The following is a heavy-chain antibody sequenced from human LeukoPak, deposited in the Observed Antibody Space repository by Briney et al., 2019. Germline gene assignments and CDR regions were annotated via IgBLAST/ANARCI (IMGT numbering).Heavy chain of an antibody. CDR1: AGSISSSSYY. Sequence: SETLSLNCTVSAGSISSSSYYWGWIRQPPGKGLEWIGSIYYSGSTYYNPSLKSRVTISVDTSKNQFSLKLSSVTAADTAVYYCAREGVRRGSQVVPAAYNWFDPWGQGTLVTVSS. J-gene: IGHJ5*02. D-gene: IGHD2-2*01. CDR2: IYYSGST. CDR3: AREGVRRGSQVVPAAYNWFDP. V-gene: IGHV4-39*07.